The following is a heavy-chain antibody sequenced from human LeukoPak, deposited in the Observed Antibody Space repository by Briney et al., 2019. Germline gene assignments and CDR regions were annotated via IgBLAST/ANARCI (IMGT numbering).Heavy chain of an antibody. Sequence: SETLSLTCAVSGGAISSSNWWSWVRQPPGKGLEWIGEIYQSGSTNYNPSLKSRVTISVDKSKHQFSLKLSSVTAADTAVYYCASLLKYQLLFDYYYYGMDVWGKGTTVTVSS. CDR3: ASLLKYQLLFDYYYYGMDV. D-gene: IGHD2-2*01. V-gene: IGHV4-4*02. CDR2: IYQSGST. J-gene: IGHJ6*04. CDR1: GGAISSSNW.